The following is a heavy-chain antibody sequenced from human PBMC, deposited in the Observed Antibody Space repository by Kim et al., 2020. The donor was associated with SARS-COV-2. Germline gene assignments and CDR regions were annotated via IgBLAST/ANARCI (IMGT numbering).Heavy chain of an antibody. CDR3: ARDPFSYCRAGSCYHYFDY. CDR1: GFTFSDYY. J-gene: IGHJ4*02. V-gene: IGHV3-11*04. Sequence: GGSLRLSCAASGFTFSDYYMSWIRQSPGKGLEWVSYISSSGSTIYYADSLKGRFTISRDNAKNSLYLQMNSLRAEDTAVYYCARDPFSYCRAGSCYHYFDYWGQGTLVTVSS. CDR2: ISSSGSTI. D-gene: IGHD2-15*01.